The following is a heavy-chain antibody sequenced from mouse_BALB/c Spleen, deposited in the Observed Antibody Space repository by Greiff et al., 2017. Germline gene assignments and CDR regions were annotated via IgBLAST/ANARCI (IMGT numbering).Heavy chain of an antibody. CDR3: ARSPRGYYFDY. D-gene: IGHD3-3*01. CDR2: ISSGSSTI. J-gene: IGHJ2*01. Sequence: EVKVVESGGGLVQPGGSRKLSCAASGFTFSSFGMHWVRQAPEKGLEWVAYISSGSSTIYYADTVKGRFTISRDNPKNTLFLQMTSLRSEDTAMYYCARSPRGYYFDYWGQGTTLTVSS. CDR1: GFTFSSFG. V-gene: IGHV5-17*02.